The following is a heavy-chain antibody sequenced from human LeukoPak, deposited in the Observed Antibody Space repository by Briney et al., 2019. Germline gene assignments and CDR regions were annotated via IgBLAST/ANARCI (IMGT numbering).Heavy chain of an antibody. Sequence: PGGSLRLSCAASGFTFSSYAMGWVRQAPGKGLEWVSAISGSGGSTYYADSVKGRFTISRDNSKNTLYLQMNSLRAEDTAVYYCAKPSLGYSGYDFPPHSFYWGQGTLVTVSS. CDR3: AKPSLGYSGYDFPPHSFY. J-gene: IGHJ4*02. V-gene: IGHV3-23*01. CDR2: ISGSGGST. CDR1: GFTFSSYA. D-gene: IGHD5-12*01.